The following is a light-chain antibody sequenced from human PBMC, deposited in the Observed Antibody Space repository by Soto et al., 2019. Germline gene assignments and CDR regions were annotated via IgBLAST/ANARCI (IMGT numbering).Light chain of an antibody. CDR3: QPYGSSSMT. J-gene: IGKJ1*01. CDR1: QSVSSY. Sequence: EIVLTPSPGTLSLSPWERATLSCRASQSVSSYLAWYQQNPGQAPRLLISGASSRATGIPDRFSGSGSGTEFTPTLRRLEPEDFAVYYCQPYGSSSMTFGKGTKVELK. CDR2: GAS. V-gene: IGKV3-20*01.